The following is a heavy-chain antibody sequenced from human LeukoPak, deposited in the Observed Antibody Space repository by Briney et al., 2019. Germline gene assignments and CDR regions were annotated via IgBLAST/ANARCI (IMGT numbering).Heavy chain of an antibody. V-gene: IGHV3-21*01. Sequence: PGGSLRVSCKASGFTFTSYSLNWVRQAPGQGLEWVSSITSTGAHIYYADSVKGRFTISRDNATRTVFLQMGSLRVENTAVYYCATGHSDSSGYYDIFHYWGQGTLVSVSS. CDR3: ATGHSDSSGYYDIFHY. CDR2: ITSTGAHI. D-gene: IGHD3-22*01. CDR1: GFTFTSYS. J-gene: IGHJ4*02.